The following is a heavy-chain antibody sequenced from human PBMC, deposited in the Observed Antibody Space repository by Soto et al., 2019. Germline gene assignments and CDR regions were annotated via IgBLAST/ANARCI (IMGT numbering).Heavy chain of an antibody. J-gene: IGHJ6*02. CDR1: GFTFSNAW. D-gene: IGHD2-21*02. CDR3: TTDRIVVVTAMEDYYYYYGMDV. Sequence: GGSLRLSCAASGFTFSNAWMNWVRQAPGKGLEWVGRIKSKTDGGTTDYAAPVKGRFTISRDDSKNTLYLQMNSLKTEDTAVYYCTTDRIVVVTAMEDYYYYYGMDVWGQGTTVTVSS. CDR2: IKSKTDGGTT. V-gene: IGHV3-15*07.